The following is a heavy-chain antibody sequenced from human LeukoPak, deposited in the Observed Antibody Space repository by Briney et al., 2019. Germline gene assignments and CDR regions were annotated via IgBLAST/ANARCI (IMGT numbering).Heavy chain of an antibody. CDR2: IYYSGST. D-gene: IGHD4/OR15-4a*01. V-gene: IGHV4-59*01. CDR3: ARDAGIEQGCYGRNDYFDY. Sequence: SETLSLTCTVSGGSISSYYWSWIRQPPGKGLEWIGYIYYSGSTNYNPSLKSRVTISVDTSKNQFSLKLSSVTAAETAVYYRARDAGIEQGCYGRNDYFDYWGQGTLVTVSS. J-gene: IGHJ4*02. CDR1: GGSISSYY.